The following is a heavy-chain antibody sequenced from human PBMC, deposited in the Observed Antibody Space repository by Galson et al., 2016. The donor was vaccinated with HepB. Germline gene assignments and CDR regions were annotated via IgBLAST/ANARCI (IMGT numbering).Heavy chain of an antibody. D-gene: IGHD1-26*01. CDR2: INAGNGNT. J-gene: IGHJ5*02. CDR1: GYTFTTYA. Sequence: CKASGYTFTTYAMHWVRQAPGQRLEWMGWINAGNGNTKYSQKFQGRVTITRDTSASTAYMELRSLSSEDTAAYHCARDSGSPNWFDPWGQGTLVTVSS. V-gene: IGHV1-3*01. CDR3: ARDSGSPNWFDP.